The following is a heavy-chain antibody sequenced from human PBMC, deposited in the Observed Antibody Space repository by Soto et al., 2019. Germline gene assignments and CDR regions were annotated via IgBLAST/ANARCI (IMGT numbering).Heavy chain of an antibody. CDR3: ARGAVAYNNWFDP. Sequence: QVQLVESGGGVVQPGRSLRLSCAASGFTFSSYAMHWVRQAPGKGLEWVAVISYDGSNKYYADSVKGRFTISRDNSKNTLYLQMNSLRGEDTAVYYCARGAVAYNNWFDPWGQGTLVTVSS. J-gene: IGHJ5*02. CDR1: GFTFSSYA. CDR2: ISYDGSNK. D-gene: IGHD6-19*01. V-gene: IGHV3-30-3*01.